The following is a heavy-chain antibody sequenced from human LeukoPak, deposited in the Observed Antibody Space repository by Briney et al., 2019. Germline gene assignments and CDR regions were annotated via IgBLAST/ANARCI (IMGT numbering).Heavy chain of an antibody. J-gene: IGHJ6*02. Sequence: ASVKVSCKASGYTFTSYYMHWVRQAPGRGLEWMGIINPSGGSTSYAQKFQGRVTMTRDTSTSTVYMELSSLRSEDTAVYYCARDLGYCSSTSCYAGGPYYYGMDVWGQGTTVTVSS. V-gene: IGHV1-46*01. CDR2: INPSGGST. CDR3: ARDLGYCSSTSCYAGGPYYYGMDV. D-gene: IGHD2-2*01. CDR1: GYTFTSYY.